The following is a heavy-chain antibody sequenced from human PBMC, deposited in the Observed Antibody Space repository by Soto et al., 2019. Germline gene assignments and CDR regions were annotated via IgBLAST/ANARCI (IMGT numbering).Heavy chain of an antibody. CDR1: GFTFSSYA. D-gene: IGHD3-10*01. J-gene: IGHJ1*01. Sequence: GGSLRLSCAASGFTFSSYAMSWVRQAPGKGLEWVSAISGSGGSTYYADSVKGRFTISRDNSKNTLYLQMNSLRAEDAAVYYCAKANHGSGSYEYFQHWGQGTLVTVSS. CDR3: AKANHGSGSYEYFQH. CDR2: ISGSGGST. V-gene: IGHV3-23*01.